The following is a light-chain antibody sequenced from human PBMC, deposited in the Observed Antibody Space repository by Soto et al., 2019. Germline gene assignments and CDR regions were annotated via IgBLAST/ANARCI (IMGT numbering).Light chain of an antibody. J-gene: IGLJ1*01. CDR3: CSYAGSYSYV. V-gene: IGLV2-11*01. CDR2: DVS. Sequence: SALTQPRSVSGSRGQSVTISCTGTSSDVGGYNYVSWYQQHPGKAPKLMIYDVSKRPSGVTDRFSGSKSGNTASLTISGLQAEDEADYSCCSYAGSYSYVFGTATKLTXL. CDR1: SSDVGGYNY.